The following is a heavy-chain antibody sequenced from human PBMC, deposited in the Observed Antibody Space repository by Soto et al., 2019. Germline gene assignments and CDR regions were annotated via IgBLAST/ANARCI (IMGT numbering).Heavy chain of an antibody. D-gene: IGHD6-13*01. V-gene: IGHV4-59*01. CDR1: GGSISSYY. J-gene: IGHJ4*02. Sequence: SETLSLTCTVSGGSISSYYWSWIRQPPGKGLEWIGYIYYSGSTNYNPSLKSRVTISVDTSKNQFSLKVSSVTAADTAVYYCARARAYSSSWHVTDYWGQGTLVTVSS. CDR3: ARARAYSSSWHVTDY. CDR2: IYYSGST.